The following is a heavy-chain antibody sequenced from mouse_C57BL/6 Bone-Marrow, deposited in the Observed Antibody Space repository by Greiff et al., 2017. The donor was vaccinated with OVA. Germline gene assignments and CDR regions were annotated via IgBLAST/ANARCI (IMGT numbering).Heavy chain of an antibody. D-gene: IGHD1-1*01. CDR2: LYPGSGST. CDR1: GYTFTSYW. V-gene: IGHV1-55*01. Sequence: VQLQQPGAELVKPGASVKMSCKASGYTFTSYWITWVKQRPGQGLEWIGDLYPGSGSTNYNEKFKSKATLTVDTSSSTAYMQLSSLTSEDSAVYYCARRGTTVSWYFDVWGTGTTVTVSS. CDR3: ARRGTTVSWYFDV. J-gene: IGHJ1*03.